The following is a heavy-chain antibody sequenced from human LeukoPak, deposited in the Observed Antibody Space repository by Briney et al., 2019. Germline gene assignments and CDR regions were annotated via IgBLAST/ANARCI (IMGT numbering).Heavy chain of an antibody. D-gene: IGHD2-8*02. CDR1: GGTFSSYA. Sequence: SVKVSCKASGGTFSSYAISWVRQAPGQGLEWMGGIIPIFGTANYAQKFQGRVTITADESTSTAYMELSSLRSEDTAVYYCARAPGGRLLGVYFDYWGQGTLVTVSS. CDR2: IIPIFGTA. J-gene: IGHJ4*02. V-gene: IGHV1-69*13. CDR3: ARAPGGRLLGVYFDY.